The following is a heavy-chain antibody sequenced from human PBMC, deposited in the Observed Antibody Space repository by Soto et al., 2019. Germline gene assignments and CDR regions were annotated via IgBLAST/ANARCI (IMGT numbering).Heavy chain of an antibody. CDR3: PRQWPEQQLDT. V-gene: IGHV5-51*01. J-gene: IGHJ5*02. CDR2: IYPDDSDT. Sequence: PGESLKISCRGVAYSFTSYWIVWVRQMPGEGLEWMGIIYPDDSDTRYNPSFQGHVTISADKSISTAYLQWSSLKASDTAMYYWPRQWPEQQLDTWGQGTVVTVSS. D-gene: IGHD6-13*01. CDR1: AYSFTSYW.